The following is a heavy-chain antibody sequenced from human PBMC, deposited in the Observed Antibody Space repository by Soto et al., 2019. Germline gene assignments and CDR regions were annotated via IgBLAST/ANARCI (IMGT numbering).Heavy chain of an antibody. Sequence: QVQLVQSGAEVKKPGSSVKVSCKASGGTFSSYAISWVRQAPGQGLEWMGGIIPIFGTAHYAQKFQGRVTITADESTSTAYMELSSLRSEDTAVYYCARADYGDYGYYYYYGMDVWGQGTTVTVSS. V-gene: IGHV1-69*01. CDR3: ARADYGDYGYYYYYGMDV. CDR2: IIPIFGTA. J-gene: IGHJ6*02. CDR1: GGTFSSYA. D-gene: IGHD4-17*01.